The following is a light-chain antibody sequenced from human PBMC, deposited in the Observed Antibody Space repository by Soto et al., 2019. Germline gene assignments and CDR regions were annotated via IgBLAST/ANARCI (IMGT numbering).Light chain of an antibody. CDR1: SSDVGAYTL. J-gene: IGLJ3*02. V-gene: IGLV2-23*02. Sequence: QSALTQPASVSGSPGQSITISCTGTSSDVGAYTLVSWYQQYPGKAPRLIIYEVSKRPSGIPNRFSASKSDNTASPTISGLRAEDEADYYCQSYDSSLSGSVFGGGTKLTVL. CDR2: EVS. CDR3: QSYDSSLSGSV.